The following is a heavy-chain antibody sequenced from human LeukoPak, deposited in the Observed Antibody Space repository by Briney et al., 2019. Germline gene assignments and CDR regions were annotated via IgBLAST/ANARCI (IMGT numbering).Heavy chain of an antibody. D-gene: IGHD3-16*01. CDR3: AKDPRGGSSPIPYYFDY. J-gene: IGHJ4*02. CDR1: GFTFDDYA. CDR2: ISGDGGST. V-gene: IGHV3-43*02. Sequence: GGSLRFSCAASGFTFDDYAMHWVRQAPGKGLEWVSLISGDGGSTYYADSVKGRFTISRDNSKNSLYLQMNSLRTEDTALYYCAKDPRGGSSPIPYYFDYWGQGALVTVSS.